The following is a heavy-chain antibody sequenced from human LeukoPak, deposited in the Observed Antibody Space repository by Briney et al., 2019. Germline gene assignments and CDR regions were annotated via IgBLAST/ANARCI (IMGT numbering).Heavy chain of an antibody. V-gene: IGHV1-18*01. CDR3: ARDLSSSSGYGY. CDR1: VYTFTNYG. J-gene: IGHJ4*02. Sequence: ASVTVSFKASVYTFTNYGISWVRQAAGQGLEWMGWISAYNGNTNYAQKLQGRVTMTTDTSTSTAYMELRSLRSDDTAVYYCARDLSSSSGYGYWGQGTLVTVSS. CDR2: ISAYNGNT. D-gene: IGHD3-22*01.